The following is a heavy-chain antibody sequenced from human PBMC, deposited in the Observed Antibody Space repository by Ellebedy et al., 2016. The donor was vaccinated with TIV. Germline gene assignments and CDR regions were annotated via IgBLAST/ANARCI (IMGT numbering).Heavy chain of an antibody. Sequence: GESLKISCAASGFTFGRYGMHWVRQAPGKGLAWVAVSGFDGSKEFYADSVKGRFTISRDDSKNEVFLQMSSLRAEDTAVYYCARPSYQLLSYYFYSWGQGTLVTVSS. J-gene: IGHJ4*02. CDR3: ARPSYQLLSYYFYS. D-gene: IGHD2-2*01. V-gene: IGHV3-33*01. CDR1: GFTFGRYG. CDR2: SGFDGSKE.